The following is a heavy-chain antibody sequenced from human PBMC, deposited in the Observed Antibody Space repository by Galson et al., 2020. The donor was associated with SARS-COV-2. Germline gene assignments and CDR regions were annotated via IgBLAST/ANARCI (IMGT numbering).Heavy chain of an antibody. Sequence: SETLSLTCTVSGGSITSYYWSWIRQPAGKGLEWIGCFYSGSTNYNPSLKSRLAMSVDTSKNQFSLKLSSVTAADTAVYYCARGVIPLDFWGQGTLVTVSS. CDR2: FYSGST. CDR1: GGSITSYY. V-gene: IGHV4-4*07. D-gene: IGHD2-2*02. CDR3: ARGVIPLDF. J-gene: IGHJ4*02.